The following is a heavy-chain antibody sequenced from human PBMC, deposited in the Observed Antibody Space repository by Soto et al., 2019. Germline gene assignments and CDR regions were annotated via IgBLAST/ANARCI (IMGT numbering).Heavy chain of an antibody. Sequence: EVQLVESGGGLVQPGGSLRLSCAASGFTFSDHYMDWVRQAPGKGLEWVGRTRNKANSYTTEYAASVKGRFTISRDDSKNSLYLQMNSLKTEDTAVYYCARRRTVTTPVDYYYHMDVWGKGTTVTVSS. CDR2: TRNKANSYTT. CDR1: GFTFSDHY. J-gene: IGHJ6*03. V-gene: IGHV3-72*01. D-gene: IGHD4-17*01. CDR3: ARRRTVTTPVDYYYHMDV.